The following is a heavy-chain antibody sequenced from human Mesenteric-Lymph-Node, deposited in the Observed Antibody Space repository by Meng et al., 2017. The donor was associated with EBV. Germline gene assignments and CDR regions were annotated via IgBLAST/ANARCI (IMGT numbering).Heavy chain of an antibody. D-gene: IGHD6-13*01. CDR3: ARHEDSSSWYDY. V-gene: IGHV4-4*02. CDR1: GASISGPNW. CDR2: IYYSGST. J-gene: IGHJ4*02. Sequence: QVHLQESGPGLGNPSGTLSLTFAFPGASISGPNWWSWVRQPPGKGLEWIGSIYYSGSTYYNPSLKSRVTISVDTSKNQFSLKLSSVTAADTAVYYCARHEDSSSWYDYWSQGTLVTVSS.